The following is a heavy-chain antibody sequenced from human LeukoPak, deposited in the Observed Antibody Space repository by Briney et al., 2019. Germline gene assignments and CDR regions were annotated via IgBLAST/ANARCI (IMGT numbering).Heavy chain of an antibody. CDR2: IYYSGST. D-gene: IGHD6-19*01. CDR1: GGSISSSSYY. V-gene: IGHV4-39*07. CDR3: ARDGLYSSGWSDAFDI. J-gene: IGHJ3*02. Sequence: SETLSLTCTVSGGSISSSSYYWGWIRQPPGKGLEWIGSIYYSGSTYYNPSLKSRVTISVDTSKNQFSLKLSSVTAADTAVYYCARDGLYSSGWSDAFDIWGQGTMVTVSS.